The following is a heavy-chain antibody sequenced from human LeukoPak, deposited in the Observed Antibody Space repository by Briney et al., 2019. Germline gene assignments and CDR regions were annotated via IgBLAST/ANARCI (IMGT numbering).Heavy chain of an antibody. Sequence: PSETLSLTCTVSGYSISSGYYWGWIRQPPGKGLELIGSIYYSGSTYYNPSLKSRVTISVDTSKNQFSLKLSSVTAADTAVYYCARFVGWLLPIDYWGQGTLVTVSS. CDR1: GYSISSGYY. CDR2: IYYSGST. D-gene: IGHD3-22*01. CDR3: ARFVGWLLPIDY. V-gene: IGHV4-38-2*02. J-gene: IGHJ4*02.